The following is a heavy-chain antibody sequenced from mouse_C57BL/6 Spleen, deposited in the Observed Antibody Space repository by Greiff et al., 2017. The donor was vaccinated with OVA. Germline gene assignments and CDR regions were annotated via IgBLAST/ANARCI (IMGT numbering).Heavy chain of an antibody. CDR1: GYTFTSYW. D-gene: IGHD1-1*01. J-gene: IGHJ2*01. CDR3: ARPYYYGSSNYFDY. V-gene: IGHV1-55*01. Sequence: QVQLQQPGAELVKPGASVKMSCKASGYTFTSYWITLVKQRPGQGLEWIGDIYPGSGSTNYNEKFKSKATLTVDTSSSTAYMQLSSLTSEDSAVYYCARPYYYGSSNYFDYWGQGTTLTVSS. CDR2: IYPGSGST.